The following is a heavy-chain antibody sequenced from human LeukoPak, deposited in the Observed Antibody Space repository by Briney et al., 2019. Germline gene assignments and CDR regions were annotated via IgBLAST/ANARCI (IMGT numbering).Heavy chain of an antibody. V-gene: IGHV1-69*13. CDR2: IIPIFGTA. Sequence: GASVKVSCKASGGTFSSYAISWVRQAPGQGLEWMGGIIPIFGTANYAQKFQGRVTITADESTSTAYMELSSLRSEDTAVYYCARDLTYYYDSSGYFDDYWGQGTLVTVSS. CDR3: ARDLTYYYDSSGYFDDY. CDR1: GGTFSSYA. J-gene: IGHJ4*02. D-gene: IGHD3-22*01.